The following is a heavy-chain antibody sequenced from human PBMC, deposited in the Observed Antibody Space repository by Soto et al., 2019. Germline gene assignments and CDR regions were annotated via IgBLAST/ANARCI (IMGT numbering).Heavy chain of an antibody. CDR3: AHRTGVIKEFQL. J-gene: IGHJ1*01. Sequence: QITLKESGPTLEKPTQTLTLTCTFSGFSLSNSGMGVGWIRQPPGKALEWLALIYWDDDKRYSPSLKNRLTITKDTSRNQVVLTLTNIDPVDTATYYCAHRTGVIKEFQLWGQGTLVTVSS. CDR2: IYWDDDK. V-gene: IGHV2-5*02. D-gene: IGHD7-27*01. CDR1: GFSLSNSGMG.